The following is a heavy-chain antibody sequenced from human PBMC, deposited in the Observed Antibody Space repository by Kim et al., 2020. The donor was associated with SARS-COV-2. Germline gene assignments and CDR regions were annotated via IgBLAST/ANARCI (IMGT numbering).Heavy chain of an antibody. D-gene: IGHD6-13*01. CDR2: INHSGST. CDR3: PRSTPSSWYYSFNDY. V-gene: IGHV4-34*01. CDR1: GGSFSGYY. Sequence: SETLSLTCAVYGGSFSGYYWSWIRQPPGKGLEWIGEINHSGSTNYNPSLKSRATISVDTSKNQFSLKLSSVTAADTAVYYCPRSTPSSWYYSFNDYWGQGTLVTVSS. J-gene: IGHJ4*02.